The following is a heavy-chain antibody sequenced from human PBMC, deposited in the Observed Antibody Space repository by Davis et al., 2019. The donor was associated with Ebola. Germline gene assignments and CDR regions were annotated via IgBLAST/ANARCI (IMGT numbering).Heavy chain of an antibody. CDR3: ARGDCPTTSCHIIGPAMGWLDP. V-gene: IGHV4-31*03. CDR1: GVSISSAYNY. CDR2: ISYSGST. J-gene: IGHJ5*02. Sequence: PSETLSLTCTVSGVSISSAYNYWTWIRQHPGKGLEWIGSISYSGSTYYNTSLKSRLTISVDTSKSQFSLKLSAVTAADTAIYYCARGDCPTTSCHIIGPAMGWLDPWGQGTLVTVSS. D-gene: IGHD2-2*01.